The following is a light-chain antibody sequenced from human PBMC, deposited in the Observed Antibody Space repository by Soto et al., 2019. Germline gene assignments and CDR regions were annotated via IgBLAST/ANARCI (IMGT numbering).Light chain of an antibody. CDR3: AAWDDSLNGPV. J-gene: IGLJ2*01. V-gene: IGLV1-44*01. CDR1: SSNIGSNT. Sequence: QSVLTQPPSASGTPGQRITISCSGSSSNIGSNTVDWYQQLPGTAPKLLVYSSNQRPSGVPDRFSASKSGTSASLAISGLQSGDEGDYYCAAWDDSLNGPVFGGGTKVTVL. CDR2: SSN.